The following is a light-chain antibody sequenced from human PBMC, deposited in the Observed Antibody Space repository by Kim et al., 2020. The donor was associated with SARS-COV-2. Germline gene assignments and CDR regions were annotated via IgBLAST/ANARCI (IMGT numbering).Light chain of an antibody. V-gene: IGKV3-20*01. Sequence: SPGEKATLSCRASQTIIGDSLVWYRQRPGQAPSLLIYDASSRATGTPDRFSGSGSGTDFALTISRLEPEDFAVYYCQQSGSSPRTFGQGTKVDIK. J-gene: IGKJ1*01. CDR1: QTIIGDS. CDR3: QQSGSSPRT. CDR2: DAS.